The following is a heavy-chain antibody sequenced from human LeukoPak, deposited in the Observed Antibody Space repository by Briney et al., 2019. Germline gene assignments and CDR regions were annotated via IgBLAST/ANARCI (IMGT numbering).Heavy chain of an antibody. CDR1: GFTFSSYA. D-gene: IGHD3-10*01. CDR2: ISGSGGST. J-gene: IGHJ4*02. V-gene: IGHV3-23*01. Sequence: HAGGSLRLSCAASGFTFSSYAMSWVRQAPGKGLEWVSAISGSGGSTYYADSVKGRFTISRDNSKSTLYLQMNSLRVEDTAVYYCAKDNRPRGAAHNDYWGQGTLVTVSS. CDR3: AKDNRPRGAAHNDY.